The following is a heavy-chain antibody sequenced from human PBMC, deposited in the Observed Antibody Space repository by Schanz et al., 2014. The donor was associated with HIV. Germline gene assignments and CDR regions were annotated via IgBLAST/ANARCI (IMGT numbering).Heavy chain of an antibody. Sequence: QVQLVQSGAEVKSPGASVKVSCRASGYSFTDHYIHWVRQAPGQGLEWMGWINPNSGASKFVQKFQGRVAMTRDTSMSTAFMEMTRLRSDDTAVYFCARDPSGRPTSTMDVWGQGTLVTVSS. CDR3: ARDPSGRPTSTMDV. J-gene: IGHJ4*02. CDR2: INPNSGAS. V-gene: IGHV1-2*02. D-gene: IGHD1-26*01. CDR1: GYSFTDHY.